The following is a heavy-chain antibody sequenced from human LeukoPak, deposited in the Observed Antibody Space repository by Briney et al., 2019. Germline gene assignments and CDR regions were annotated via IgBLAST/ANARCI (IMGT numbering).Heavy chain of an antibody. Sequence: SVKVSCKASGGTFSSYAISWVRQAPGQGLERMGGIIPIFGTANYAQKFQGRVTITADESTSTAYMELSSLRSEDTAVYYCARGINFLEWYPMKVWGQGTLVTVSS. CDR3: ARGINFLEWYPMKV. CDR1: GGTFSSYA. D-gene: IGHD3-3*01. V-gene: IGHV1-69*13. J-gene: IGHJ4*02. CDR2: IIPIFGTA.